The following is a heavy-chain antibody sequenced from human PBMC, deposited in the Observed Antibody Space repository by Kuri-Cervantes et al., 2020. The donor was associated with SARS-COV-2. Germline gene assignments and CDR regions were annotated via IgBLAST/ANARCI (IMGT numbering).Heavy chain of an antibody. D-gene: IGHD1-1*01. CDR2: INPNSGRT. J-gene: IGHJ1*01. CDR3: ARDGYKGKYFQH. Sequence: ASVNVSCKASGYTFTGYYMHWVRQAPGQGLEWTGWINPNSGRTNYAQKLQGRVTMTRDTSISTAYMELSSVRTDDTAVYYCARDGYKGKYFQHWGQGTLVTVSS. V-gene: IGHV1-2*02. CDR1: GYTFTGYY.